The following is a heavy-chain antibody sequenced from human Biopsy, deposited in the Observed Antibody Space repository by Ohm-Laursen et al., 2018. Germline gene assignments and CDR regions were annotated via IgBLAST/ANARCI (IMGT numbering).Heavy chain of an antibody. V-gene: IGHV4-34*01. Sequence: TLSLTWAVYGESFNGYYWTWIRQPPGKGLEWIGEINHRGSASYNPSLKSRITVLVDTSKNQFSLKLRSVSAADTAVDFCARALDYYDPYYYYAMDVWGQGTSVTVSS. D-gene: IGHD3-16*01. J-gene: IGHJ6*02. CDR2: INHRGSA. CDR1: GESFNGYY. CDR3: ARALDYYDPYYYYAMDV.